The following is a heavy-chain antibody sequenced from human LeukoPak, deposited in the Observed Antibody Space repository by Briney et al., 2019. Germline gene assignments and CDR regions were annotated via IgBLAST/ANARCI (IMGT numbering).Heavy chain of an antibody. CDR2: ISYDGSNK. CDR3: ARDSILDY. V-gene: IGHV3-30*01. CDR1: GFTFSSYA. J-gene: IGHJ4*02. Sequence: PGGSLRLSCAASGFTFSSYAMHWVRQAPGKGLEWVAVISYDGSNKYYADSVKGRFTISRDNSKNTLYLQMNSLRAEDTAVHYCARDSILDYWGQGTLVTVSS.